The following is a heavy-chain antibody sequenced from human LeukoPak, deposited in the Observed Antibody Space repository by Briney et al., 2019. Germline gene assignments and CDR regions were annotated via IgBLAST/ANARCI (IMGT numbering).Heavy chain of an antibody. CDR3: AKDGRLYDGSGYYQLDY. J-gene: IGHJ4*02. CDR2: ISDSGGST. V-gene: IGHV3-23*01. D-gene: IGHD3-22*01. Sequence: GGSPRLSCAASGFTFSGYAMSWVRQAPGKGLEWVSTISDSGGSTYYADSVKGRFTISRDNSKNTLYLQLNSLRAEDTAIYYCAKDGRLYDGSGYYQLDYWGQGTLVTVSS. CDR1: GFTFSGYA.